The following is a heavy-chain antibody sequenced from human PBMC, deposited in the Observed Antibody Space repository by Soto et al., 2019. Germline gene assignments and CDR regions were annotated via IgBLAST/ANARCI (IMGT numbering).Heavy chain of an antibody. J-gene: IGHJ2*01. D-gene: IGHD3-16*01. CDR3: ASAGGLRDPSYWYFDL. CDR1: GYTFTSYG. Sequence: QVQLVQSGAEVKKPGASVKVSCKASGYTFTSYGISWVRQAPGQGLEWMGWISAYNGNTNYSQKLQGRVTITTDTTTSPAYIEVRSLGSNDTDVYYRASAGGLRDPSYWYFDLWGRGTLVTVSS. V-gene: IGHV1-18*01. CDR2: ISAYNGNT.